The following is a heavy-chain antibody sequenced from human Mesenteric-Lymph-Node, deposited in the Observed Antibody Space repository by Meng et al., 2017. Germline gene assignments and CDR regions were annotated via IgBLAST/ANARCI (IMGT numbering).Heavy chain of an antibody. V-gene: IGHV3-49*03. CDR2: ISSKNYGGTT. Sequence: GESLKISCTGSGFTFGDYGVSWFRQAPGKGLEWVVFISSKNYGGTTDYAASVKGRFTISRDDSRSIAYLQMNSLRTEDTAMYYCTRGYFDSRGYYWFDPWGQGTLVTVPQ. CDR1: GFTFGDYG. J-gene: IGHJ5*02. D-gene: IGHD3-22*01. CDR3: TRGYFDSRGYYWFDP.